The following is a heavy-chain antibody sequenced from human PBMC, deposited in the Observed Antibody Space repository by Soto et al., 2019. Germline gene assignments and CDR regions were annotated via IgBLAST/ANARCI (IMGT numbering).Heavy chain of an antibody. CDR2: IFYTENT. J-gene: IGHJ6*02. D-gene: IGHD3-22*01. V-gene: IGHV4-59*12. Sequence: KTSETLSLTCTVSGVSISSYYWSWIRQPPGKGLEWIGSIFYTENTDYNPSLKSRVTISIDTSKKQFSLNLSSVTAADTAVYYCARAVMDFYDSSGYSAHYYGMDVWGQGTTVTVSS. CDR3: ARAVMDFYDSSGYSAHYYGMDV. CDR1: GVSISSYY.